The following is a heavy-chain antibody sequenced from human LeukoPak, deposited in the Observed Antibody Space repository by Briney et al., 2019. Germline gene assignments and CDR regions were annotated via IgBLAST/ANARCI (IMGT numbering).Heavy chain of an antibody. CDR3: AKDRQDYYDSSGYPTPFY. CDR2: ISGSGGST. D-gene: IGHD3-22*01. CDR1: GFTFSSYA. V-gene: IGHV3-23*01. J-gene: IGHJ4*02. Sequence: PGESLRLSCAASGFTFSSYAMSWVRQAPGKGLECISAISGSGGSTYYADSVKGRFTISRDNSKNTLYLQMNSLRAEDTAVYYCAKDRQDYYDSSGYPTPFYWGQGTLVTVSS.